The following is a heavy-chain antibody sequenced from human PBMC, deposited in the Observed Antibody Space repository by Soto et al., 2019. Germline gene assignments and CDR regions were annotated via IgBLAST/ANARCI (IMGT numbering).Heavy chain of an antibody. Sequence: QLQLQESGPGLVKPSETLSLTCTVSNGSISSAIYYWGWIRQPPGKGLEWIGSIYHSGSTYYNPSLQGRVTISVDTSKNQFSLKLSSVTAAATAVYFCAGRSSLASVQVYFGEISNYNWFDPWGQGTLVTVSS. CDR3: AGRSSLASVQVYFGEISNYNWFDP. J-gene: IGHJ5*02. CDR2: IYHSGST. V-gene: IGHV4-39*01. D-gene: IGHD3-10*01. CDR1: NGSISSAIYY.